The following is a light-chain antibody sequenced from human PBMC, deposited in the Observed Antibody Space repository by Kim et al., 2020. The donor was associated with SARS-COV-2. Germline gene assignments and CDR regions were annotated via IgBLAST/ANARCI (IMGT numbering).Light chain of an antibody. CDR3: QQYGSLPLT. CDR1: QSVRGIT. CDR2: GAS. J-gene: IGKJ4*01. Sequence: STGERASLSCRAKQSVRGITLAWYQQNLGQAPRVLIYGASSRDTGIPDRFSGSVSGTDFTLSISRLEPEDFAVYHCQQYGSLPLTFGGGTKGDIK. V-gene: IGKV3-20*01.